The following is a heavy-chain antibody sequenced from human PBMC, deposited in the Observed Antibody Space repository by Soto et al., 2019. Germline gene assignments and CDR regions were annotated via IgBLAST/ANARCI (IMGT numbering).Heavy chain of an antibody. CDR2: IFSSDDK. V-gene: IGHV2-26*01. CDR1: GLSLSNGKLG. Sequence: SGPTLVNPTETLTLTCTVSGLSLSNGKLGVSWIRQPPGKALEWLAHIFSSDDKSYSTSLRSRLSISKDTSRSQVVLTMTNLDHMASATYYCALEYSSGWPYFDSWGQGTLVTVSS. CDR3: ALEYSSGWPYFDS. J-gene: IGHJ4*02. D-gene: IGHD6-19*01.